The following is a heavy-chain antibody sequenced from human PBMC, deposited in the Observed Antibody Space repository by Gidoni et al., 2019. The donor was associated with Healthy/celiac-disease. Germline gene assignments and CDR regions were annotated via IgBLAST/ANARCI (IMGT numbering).Heavy chain of an antibody. CDR2: ISAYNGNT. CDR3: ARDHGYYYDSSSLPGFFDY. D-gene: IGHD3-22*01. CDR1: GYTFTSYG. Sequence: VQLVQSGAEVKKPGASVKVSCKASGYTFTSYGISWVRQAPGQGLEWMGWISAYNGNTNYAQKHQGRVTMTTDTSTSTAYMELRSLRSDDTAVYDCARDHGYYYDSSSLPGFFDYWGQGTRVTVSS. J-gene: IGHJ4*02. V-gene: IGHV1-18*04.